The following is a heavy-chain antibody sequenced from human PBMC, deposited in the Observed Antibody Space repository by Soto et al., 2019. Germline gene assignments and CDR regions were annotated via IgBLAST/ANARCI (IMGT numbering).Heavy chain of an antibody. CDR3: AKDLHWYGMDV. Sequence: EVQLLESGGGLVQPGESLRLSCAASGFTFGSYFMNWVRQAPGKGPEWVSDINKGGGRTHYADSVRGRFTIPRDKSRNTLYLQMNRLRAEDPALYYCAKDLHWYGMDVWGQGTTVTVSS. J-gene: IGHJ6*02. D-gene: IGHD1-1*01. V-gene: IGHV3-23*01. CDR1: GFTFGSYF. CDR2: INKGGGRT.